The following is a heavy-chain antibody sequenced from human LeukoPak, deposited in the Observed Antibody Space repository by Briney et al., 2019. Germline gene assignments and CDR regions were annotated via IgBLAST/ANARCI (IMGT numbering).Heavy chain of an antibody. CDR3: ARDLLD. Sequence: SETLSLTCTVSGYSISTGYYWDWIRQPPGKGLEWIGTFYHGGSTYYNPSLKSRVTISVDTSKNQFSLKLSSVTAADTAVYYCARDLLDWGQGTLVTVSS. D-gene: IGHD1-26*01. V-gene: IGHV4-38-2*02. CDR2: FYHGGST. J-gene: IGHJ4*02. CDR1: GYSISTGYY.